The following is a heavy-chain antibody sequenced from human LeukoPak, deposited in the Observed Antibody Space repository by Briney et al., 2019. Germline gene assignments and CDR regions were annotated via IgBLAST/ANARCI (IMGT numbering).Heavy chain of an antibody. D-gene: IGHD6-19*01. J-gene: IGHJ4*02. Sequence: PSETLSLTCAVYGGSFSGYYWSWIRQPPGKGLGWIGRIYTSGITNYNPSLKSRVTMSVDTSKNQFSLKLSSVTAADTAVYYCARDRYVYSSSSYFDYWGQGTLVTVSS. CDR2: IYTSGIT. V-gene: IGHV4-59*10. CDR3: ARDRYVYSSSSYFDY. CDR1: GGSFSGYY.